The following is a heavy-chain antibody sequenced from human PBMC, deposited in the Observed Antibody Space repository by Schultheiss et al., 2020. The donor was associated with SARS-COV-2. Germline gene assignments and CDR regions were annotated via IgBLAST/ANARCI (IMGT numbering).Heavy chain of an antibody. CDR3: ARGNTGYSYGHGRWYFDL. Sequence: GGSLRLSCAASGFTFSSYDMHWVRQATGKGLEWVSAIGTAGDPYYPGSVKGRFTISRENAKNSLYLQMNSLRAGDTAVYYCARGNTGYSYGHGRWYFDLWGRGTLVTVSS. V-gene: IGHV3-13*05. CDR1: GFTFSSYD. CDR2: IGTAGDP. D-gene: IGHD5-18*01. J-gene: IGHJ2*01.